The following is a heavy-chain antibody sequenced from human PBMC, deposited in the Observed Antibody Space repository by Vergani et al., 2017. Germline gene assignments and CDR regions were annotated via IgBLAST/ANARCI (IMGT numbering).Heavy chain of an antibody. V-gene: IGHV4-39*01. CDR2: IYYSGST. Sequence: QLQLQESGPGLVKPSATLSLTCSVSGASIRSSNYYWGWIRQPPGKGLEWIASIYYSGSTYYNPSLKSRVTISVDTSKNQFSLSLKSVTAADTAVYYCVRRGYCAGGGCYRLWYFDYWGQGTVVTVSS. D-gene: IGHD2-8*02. CDR1: GASIRSSNYY. CDR3: VRRGYCAGGGCYRLWYFDY. J-gene: IGHJ4*02.